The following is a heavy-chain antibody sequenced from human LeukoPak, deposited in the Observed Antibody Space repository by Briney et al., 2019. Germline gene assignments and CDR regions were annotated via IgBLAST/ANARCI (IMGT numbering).Heavy chain of an antibody. D-gene: IGHD3-22*01. V-gene: IGHV1-69*05. CDR3: ARDRDGVTGSSGYYYEGHY. J-gene: IGHJ4*02. CDR2: IIPIFGTA. CDR1: GGTFSSYA. Sequence: GASVKVSCKASGGTFSSYAISWVRQAPGQGLEWMGGIIPIFGTANYAQKFQGRVTITTDESTSTAYMELSSLRSGDTAVYYCARDRDGVTGSSGYYYEGHYWGQGTLVTVSS.